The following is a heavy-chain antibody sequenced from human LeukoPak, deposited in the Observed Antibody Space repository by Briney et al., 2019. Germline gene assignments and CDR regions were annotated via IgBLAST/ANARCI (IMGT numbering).Heavy chain of an antibody. V-gene: IGHV4-34*01. CDR3: ARGPSVRYYAGSGYYYFVY. Sequence: SETLSLTCAVYGGSFSGYYWTWIRQSPGKGLEWIGEINHSGSTNYNPSLKSRGTISLDTSTDQFSLKLSSVTAADTALYFCARGPSVRYYAGSGYYYFVYWGQGTLVTVSS. J-gene: IGHJ4*02. D-gene: IGHD3-22*01. CDR1: GGSFSGYY. CDR2: INHSGST.